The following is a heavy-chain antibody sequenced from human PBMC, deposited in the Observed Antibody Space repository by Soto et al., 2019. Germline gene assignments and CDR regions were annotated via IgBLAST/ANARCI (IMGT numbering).Heavy chain of an antibody. CDR2: IIPIFGTA. CDR3: ARGVGDYWYFDL. Sequence: QVLLVQSGAEVKQPGSSVKVSCKASGGTFSSYAISWVRQAPGQGVEWMGGIIPIFGTANYAPKFQGRVTITADESTSTAYMGLSSLRSEDTAVYCCARGVGDYWYFDLWGRGTLVTVSS. V-gene: IGHV1-69*12. CDR1: GGTFSSYA. J-gene: IGHJ2*01.